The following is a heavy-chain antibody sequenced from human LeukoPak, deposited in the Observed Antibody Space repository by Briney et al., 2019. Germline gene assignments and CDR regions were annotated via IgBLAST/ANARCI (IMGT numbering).Heavy chain of an antibody. CDR1: GGTFSSYA. CDR3: ARWDVPAAMSNPHWFDP. D-gene: IGHD2-2*01. CDR2: IIPIFGTA. Sequence: SVKVSCKASGGTFSSYAISWVRQAPGQGLEWMGGIIPIFGTANYAQKFQGRVTITADESTSTAYMELSSLRSEDTAVYYCARWDVPAAMSNPHWFDPWGQGTLVTVSS. J-gene: IGHJ5*02. V-gene: IGHV1-69*01.